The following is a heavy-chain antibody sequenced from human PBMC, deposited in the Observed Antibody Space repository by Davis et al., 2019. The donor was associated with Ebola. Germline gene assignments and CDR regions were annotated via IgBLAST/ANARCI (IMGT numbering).Heavy chain of an antibody. CDR3: ANDLGRKDDH. CDR2: IISMVGTA. CDR1: SGTFSTYD. V-gene: IGHV1-69*04. Sequence: AASVKVSCKASSGTFSTYDINWVRQAPGQGPEWMGRIISMVGTATYAQKFQGRVTITADKSTSTAYMEMSGLGSEDTAVYYCANDLGRKDDHWGQGTLVTVSS. D-gene: IGHD3-3*01. J-gene: IGHJ4*02.